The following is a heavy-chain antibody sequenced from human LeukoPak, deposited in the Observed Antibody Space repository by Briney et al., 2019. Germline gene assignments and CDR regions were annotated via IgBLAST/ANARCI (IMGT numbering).Heavy chain of an antibody. CDR1: GFTFDDYA. J-gene: IGHJ4*02. Sequence: GGSLRLSCAASGFTFDDYAMHWVRQAPGKGLEWVSGISWNSGSIGYADSVKGRFTISRDNSKNTLFLQMNSLRAEDTAVYYCAKDRFCSAGNCYSRPTVTTRFDYWGQGTQVTVSS. CDR2: ISWNSGSI. D-gene: IGHD2-15*01. CDR3: AKDRFCSAGNCYSRPTVTTRFDY. V-gene: IGHV3-9*01.